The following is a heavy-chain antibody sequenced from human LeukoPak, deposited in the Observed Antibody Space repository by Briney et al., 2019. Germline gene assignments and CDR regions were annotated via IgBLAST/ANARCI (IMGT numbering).Heavy chain of an antibody. J-gene: IGHJ3*02. CDR2: IRYDGSNK. CDR3: AKLHAKAALDAFDI. D-gene: IGHD6-13*01. V-gene: IGHV3-30*02. Sequence: GGSLRLSCAASGFTFSSYGMHWVRQAPGKGLEWVAFIRYDGSNKYYADSVKGRFTISRDNSKNTLYLQMNSLRAEDTAVYYCAKLHAKAALDAFDIWGQGTMVTVSS. CDR1: GFTFSSYG.